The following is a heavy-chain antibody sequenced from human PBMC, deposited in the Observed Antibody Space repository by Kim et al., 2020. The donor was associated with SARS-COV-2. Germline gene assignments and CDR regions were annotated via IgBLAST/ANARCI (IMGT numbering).Heavy chain of an antibody. V-gene: IGHV6-1*01. CDR2: KWYN. J-gene: IGHJ4*02. CDR3: ARVESYFDY. Sequence: KWYNDFAVSMKGQITIKPDTSKNQFSLQLNSVTPGDTAVYYCARVESYFDYWGQGVLVTVSS.